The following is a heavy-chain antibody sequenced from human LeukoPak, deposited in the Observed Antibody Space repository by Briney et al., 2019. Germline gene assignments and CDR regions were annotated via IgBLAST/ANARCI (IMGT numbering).Heavy chain of an antibody. V-gene: IGHV4-31*03. CDR3: ARGPASGSSWFDP. D-gene: IGHD3-10*01. CDR1: GGSITSGDYY. Sequence: SSETLSLTYTVSGGSITSGDYYWTWIHQHPGKGLEWIGYIYYSGSTFYNSSLQSRVTISLDTSKTQFSLKLNSVTAADTAVYYCARGPASGSSWFDPWGQGTLVIVSS. CDR2: IYYSGST. J-gene: IGHJ5*02.